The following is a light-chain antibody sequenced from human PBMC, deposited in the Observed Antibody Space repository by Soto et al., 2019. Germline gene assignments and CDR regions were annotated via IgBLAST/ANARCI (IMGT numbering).Light chain of an antibody. J-gene: IGKJ1*01. CDR1: QSVPSNF. Sequence: EIVLTQSPGTLSLSPGERATLSCRASQSVPSNFLAWYQQKPAQAPILVIYGVSRRATGIPDRFSGSGSGTDFTLTISRLEPEDFEVYYCQQYDSSWTFGQGTKVEIK. CDR2: GVS. CDR3: QQYDSSWT. V-gene: IGKV3-20*01.